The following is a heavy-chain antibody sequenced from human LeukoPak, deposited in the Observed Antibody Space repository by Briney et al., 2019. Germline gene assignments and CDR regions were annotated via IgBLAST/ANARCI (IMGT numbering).Heavy chain of an antibody. CDR2: INSSSRYI. V-gene: IGHV3-21*01. CDR3: ARGRQNSGSYSDAFDI. Sequence: GGSLRLSCVASGFTFRSYSLNWVRQAPGKGLEWVSSINSSSRYIYYADSVKGRFTISRDNAKNSLYLQMNSLRAEDTAVYYCARGRQNSGSYSDAFDIWGQGTVVTVSS. CDR1: GFTFRSYS. D-gene: IGHD1-26*01. J-gene: IGHJ3*02.